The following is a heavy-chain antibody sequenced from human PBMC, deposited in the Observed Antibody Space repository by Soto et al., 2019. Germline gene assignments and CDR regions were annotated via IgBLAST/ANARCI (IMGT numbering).Heavy chain of an antibody. J-gene: IGHJ6*02. CDR2: ISSSSSYI. Sequence: EVQLVESGGGLVKPGGSLRLSCAASGFTFSSYSMNWVRQAPGKGLEWVSSISSSSSYIYYADSVKGRFTISRDNAKNSLYLKMNSLRAEDTAVYYCARDGIQLWSHYYYYGMDVWGQGTTVTVSS. V-gene: IGHV3-21*01. CDR1: GFTFSSYS. D-gene: IGHD5-18*01. CDR3: ARDGIQLWSHYYYYGMDV.